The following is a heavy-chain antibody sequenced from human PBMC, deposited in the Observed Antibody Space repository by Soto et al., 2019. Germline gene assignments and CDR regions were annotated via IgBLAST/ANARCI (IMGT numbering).Heavy chain of an antibody. J-gene: IGHJ4*02. V-gene: IGHV1-3*01. D-gene: IGHD6-19*01. CDR1: GYTFTIYA. Sequence: GASVKVSCKASGYTFTIYAMHWVRQAPGQRLEWMGWINAGNGNTKYSQKFQGRVTITRDTSASTAYMELSSLRSEDTAVYYCALKEQWLPDFDYWGQGTLVTVSS. CDR2: INAGNGNT. CDR3: ALKEQWLPDFDY.